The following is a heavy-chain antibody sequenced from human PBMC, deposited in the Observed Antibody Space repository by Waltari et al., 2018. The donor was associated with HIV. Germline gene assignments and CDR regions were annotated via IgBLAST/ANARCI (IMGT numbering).Heavy chain of an antibody. Sequence: EVQLVESGGGLIQPGGSLRLSCAASGFTVSSNYMTWVRQAPGKGRGGVSVLYRGYTQYYADSGKGRFAISRDNSKNTLYLQMNGLRAEDTAVYYCARGGGSYLHFFDYWGQGTLVTVSS. CDR1: GFTVSSNY. CDR3: ARGGGSYLHFFDY. V-gene: IGHV3-53*01. D-gene: IGHD1-26*01. CDR2: LYRGYTQ. J-gene: IGHJ4*02.